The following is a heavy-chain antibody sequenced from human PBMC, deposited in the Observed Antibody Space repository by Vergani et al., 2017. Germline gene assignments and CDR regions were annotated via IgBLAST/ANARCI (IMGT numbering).Heavy chain of an antibody. CDR3: ARDVPGKGGD. V-gene: IGHV1-69*04. J-gene: IGHJ4*02. CDR1: GGTFSSYA. Sequence: QVQLVQSGAEVKKPGSSVKVSCKASGGTFSSYAINWVRQAPGQGLEWMGRIIPILGIANYAQKFQGRVTITADKSTSTAYMELSSLRSEDTAVYYCARDVPGKGGDWGQGTLVTVSS. CDR2: IIPILGIA. D-gene: IGHD3-16*01.